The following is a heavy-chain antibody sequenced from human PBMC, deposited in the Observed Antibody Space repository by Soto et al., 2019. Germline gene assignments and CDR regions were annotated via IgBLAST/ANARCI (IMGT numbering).Heavy chain of an antibody. D-gene: IGHD3-10*01. CDR3: ARGSFGAGSFRAYMDV. CDR1: GFTFSSYD. J-gene: IGHJ6*03. CDR2: IGTAGDP. Sequence: EVQLVESGGDLVQPGGSLRISCAASGFTFSSYDMHWVRQAAGKGLEWVSAIGTAGDPYYTDSAKGRFTISRENAQNSLFLQMNSLRARDTAVYYCARGSFGAGSFRAYMDVWGRGTTVTVSS. V-gene: IGHV3-13*05.